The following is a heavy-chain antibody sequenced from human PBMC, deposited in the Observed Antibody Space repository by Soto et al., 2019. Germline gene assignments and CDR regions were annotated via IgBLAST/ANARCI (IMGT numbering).Heavy chain of an antibody. J-gene: IGHJ6*02. CDR1: GFTFSSYA. CDR2: ISYDGSNK. D-gene: IGHD6-13*01. V-gene: IGHV3-30-3*01. CDR3: ARGTSSSWFYYYYYGMDV. Sequence: GGSLRLSCAASGFTFSSYAMHWVRQAPGKGLEWVAVISYDGSNKYYADSVKGRFTISRDNSKNTLYLQMNSLRAEDTAVYYCARGTSSSWFYYYYYGMDVWGQGTTVTVSS.